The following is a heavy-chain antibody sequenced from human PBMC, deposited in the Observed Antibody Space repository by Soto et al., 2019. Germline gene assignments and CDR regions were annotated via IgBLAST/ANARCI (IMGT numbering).Heavy chain of an antibody. CDR1: GGSISSGGYS. V-gene: IGHV4-30-2*01. D-gene: IGHD2-2*03. CDR3: ARLAIVFDY. Sequence: PSETLSLTCAVSGGSISSGGYSWSWIRQPPGKGLEWIGYIYHSGSTYYNPSLKSRVTISVDRSKNQFSLKLSSVTAADTAVYYCARLAIVFDYWGQGTLVPVSS. J-gene: IGHJ4*02. CDR2: IYHSGST.